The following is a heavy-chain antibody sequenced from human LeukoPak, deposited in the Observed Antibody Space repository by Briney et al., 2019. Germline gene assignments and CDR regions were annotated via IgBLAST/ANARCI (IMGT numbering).Heavy chain of an antibody. CDR3: AKDRWLGWFGEPLFDY. CDR1: GFTFSSYA. J-gene: IGHJ4*02. CDR2: ISGSGGST. D-gene: IGHD3-10*01. V-gene: IGHV3-23*01. Sequence: GGSLRLSCAASGFTFSSYAMSWVRQAPGKGLEWVSAISGSGGSTYYADSVKGRFTISRDNSKNTLYLQMNSLRAEDTAVYYCAKDRWLGWFGEPLFDYWGQGTLVTVSS.